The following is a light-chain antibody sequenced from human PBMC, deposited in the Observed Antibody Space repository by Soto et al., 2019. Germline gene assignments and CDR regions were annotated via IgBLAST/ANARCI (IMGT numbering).Light chain of an antibody. J-gene: IGKJ1*01. Sequence: EIVLTQSPDTLSLTPGERATLSFRASQGVGSNFAWFQQKPGQAPRLLIYDASRRATGIPERFSGSGSGTDFTLTINRLEPEDFAVYYCQQYGSSPTFGLGTKVDI. CDR2: DAS. V-gene: IGKV3-20*01. CDR1: QGVGSN. CDR3: QQYGSSPT.